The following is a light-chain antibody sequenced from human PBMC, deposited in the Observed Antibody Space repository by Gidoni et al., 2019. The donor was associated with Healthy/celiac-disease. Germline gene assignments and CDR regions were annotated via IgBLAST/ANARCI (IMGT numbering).Light chain of an antibody. CDR3: QQSFSSTIT. CDR1: QTINNF. CDR2: AAS. Sequence: DIKMTQSPSSLSASVGDRITITCRASQTINNFLNWYQQKPGMAPKLLIYAASNLYGGVPSRFSGSGSGSDFTLTISSLQPEDFAIYYCQQSFSSTITFGQGTRLEIK. V-gene: IGKV1-39*01. J-gene: IGKJ5*01.